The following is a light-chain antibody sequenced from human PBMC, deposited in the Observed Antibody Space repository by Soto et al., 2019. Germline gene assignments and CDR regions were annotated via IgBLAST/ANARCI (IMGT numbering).Light chain of an antibody. J-gene: IGLJ2*01. CDR1: SSDVGGYNY. Sequence: QSALTQPSSASGSPGQSVTISCTGTSSDVGGYNYVSWYQQHPGKAPKLMIYEVSKRPSGVPDRFSGSKSGNTASLTVSGLQAEDEADYYCSSYAGSNNSPVVFGGGTKLTVL. CDR3: SSYAGSNNSPVV. CDR2: EVS. V-gene: IGLV2-8*01.